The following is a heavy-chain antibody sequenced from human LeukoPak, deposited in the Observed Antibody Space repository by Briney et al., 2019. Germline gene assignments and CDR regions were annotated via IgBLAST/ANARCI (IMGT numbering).Heavy chain of an antibody. CDR2: IYYSGNT. J-gene: IGHJ4*02. CDR1: GYSISSGYY. CDR3: ARDSNAWYEPAFDY. Sequence: SETLSLTCTVSGYSISSGYYWGWIRQPPGKGLEWIGSIYYSGNTYYNPSLKSRVTISVDTSKNQFSLKLSSVTAADTAVYYCARDSNAWYEPAFDYWGQGTLVTVSS. D-gene: IGHD6-19*01. V-gene: IGHV4-38-2*02.